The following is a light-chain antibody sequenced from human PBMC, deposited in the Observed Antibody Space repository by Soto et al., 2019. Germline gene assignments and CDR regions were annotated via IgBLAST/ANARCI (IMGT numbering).Light chain of an antibody. V-gene: IGKV1-5*01. Sequence: DIQMTQSHSTLSSSFGDRVTITWRASQSINSWLAWYQQKPGKAPKLLVYDASNLESGVPSRFSGSGSGTDFILTISSMQPEDVATYYCQQSYSPPTITFCQGTRLEI. CDR3: QQSYSPPTIT. J-gene: IGKJ5*01. CDR2: DAS. CDR1: QSINSW.